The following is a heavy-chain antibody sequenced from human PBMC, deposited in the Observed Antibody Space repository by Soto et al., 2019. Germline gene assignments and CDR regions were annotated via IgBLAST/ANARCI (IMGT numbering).Heavy chain of an antibody. Sequence: PSETLSLTCTVSGGSINPYRWSWIRQPPGKGLEWIGYIYYSGSTNYNPSLKSRVTISVDTSKNQFSLKLSSVTAADTAVYYCARGINWTKGYFQHWGQGTLVTVSS. CDR1: GGSINPYR. CDR3: ARGINWTKGYFQH. CDR2: IYYSGST. J-gene: IGHJ1*01. V-gene: IGHV4-59*01. D-gene: IGHD1-1*01.